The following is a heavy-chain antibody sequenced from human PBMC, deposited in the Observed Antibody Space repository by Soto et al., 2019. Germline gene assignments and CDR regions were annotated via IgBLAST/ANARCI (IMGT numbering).Heavy chain of an antibody. Sequence: SETLSLTCTVSGGSVSSSSYYWGWIRQPPGRGLEWIGSIYHSGSTFYNPSLKSRVTLSVDMSKNQFSLTLTSVTAADTAVYYCARLHCSAGSCYMGAWGQGTLVTVSS. V-gene: IGHV4-39*01. CDR2: IYHSGST. D-gene: IGHD2-15*01. CDR1: GGSVSSSSYY. J-gene: IGHJ4*02. CDR3: ARLHCSAGSCYMGA.